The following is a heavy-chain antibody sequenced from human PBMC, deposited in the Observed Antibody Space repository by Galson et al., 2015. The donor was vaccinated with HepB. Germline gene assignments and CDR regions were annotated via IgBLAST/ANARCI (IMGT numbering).Heavy chain of an antibody. CDR2: TYYRSKWYN. D-gene: IGHD6-6*01. Sequence: CAISGDSVSTHSAAWNWIRQSPSRGLEWLGRTYYRSKWYNDYAVSVKSRMTINSDTSKNQFSLQLNSVTPEDTAVYYCAAQYRSSYALDIRGQGTMVTVSS. J-gene: IGHJ3*02. V-gene: IGHV6-1*01. CDR3: AAQYRSSYALDI. CDR1: GDSVSTHSAA.